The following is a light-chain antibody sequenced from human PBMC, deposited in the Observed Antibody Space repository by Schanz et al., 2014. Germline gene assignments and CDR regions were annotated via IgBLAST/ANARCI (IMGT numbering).Light chain of an antibody. CDR1: QTFSSSY. V-gene: IGKV3-20*01. J-gene: IGKJ4*01. CDR2: GAS. Sequence: EIVLTQSPGTLSLSPGERATLSCRASQTFSSSYLAWYQQKPGQAPRLLIYGASTRATGIPDRFSGSGSGTDFTLTISRLEPEDFAVYYCQQYGSLPRTFGGGTNVEIK. CDR3: QQYGSLPRT.